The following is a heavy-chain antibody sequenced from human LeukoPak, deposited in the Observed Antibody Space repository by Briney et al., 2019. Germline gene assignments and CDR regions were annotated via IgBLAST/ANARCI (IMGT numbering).Heavy chain of an antibody. CDR3: AAPYTSSWFDL. Sequence: SVKLSCKASGFTFTSRSALQWVRQSRGQRLEWIVWIVVYSDNTNYAENFQERVTITRDMSASTSYMELSSLGSEDTAVYFCAAPYTSSWFDLWGQGTLVTVSS. D-gene: IGHD6-13*01. CDR1: GFTFTSRSA. V-gene: IGHV1-58*01. CDR2: IVVYSDNT. J-gene: IGHJ5*02.